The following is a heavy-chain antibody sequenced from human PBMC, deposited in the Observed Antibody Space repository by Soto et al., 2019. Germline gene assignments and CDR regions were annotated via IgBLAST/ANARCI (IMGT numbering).Heavy chain of an antibody. CDR1: GFTFSDYY. V-gene: IGHV3-11*01. CDR2: ISSSGSTI. Sequence: GGSLRLSCAASGFTFSDYYMSWIRQAPGKGLEWVSYISSSGSTIYYADSVKGRFTISRDNAKNSLYLQMNSLRAEDTAVYYCSAGVVVPAATPYYYYYGMDVWGQGTTVTVSS. D-gene: IGHD2-2*02. CDR3: SAGVVVPAATPYYYYYGMDV. J-gene: IGHJ6*02.